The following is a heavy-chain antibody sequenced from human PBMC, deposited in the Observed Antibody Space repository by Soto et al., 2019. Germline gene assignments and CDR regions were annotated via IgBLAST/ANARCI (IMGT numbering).Heavy chain of an antibody. V-gene: IGHV3-53*01. Sequence: GGSLRLSCAASGFSVSSNYMSWVRQAPGKGLEWVSVIYTGGTTHYADSVKGRFTISRDNSKNTLFLQMNSLRAEDTAVYYCARAPLGFGYYGMDVWGQGTTVTVSS. CDR1: GFSVSSNY. CDR2: IYTGGTT. CDR3: ARAPLGFGYYGMDV. J-gene: IGHJ6*02. D-gene: IGHD3-10*01.